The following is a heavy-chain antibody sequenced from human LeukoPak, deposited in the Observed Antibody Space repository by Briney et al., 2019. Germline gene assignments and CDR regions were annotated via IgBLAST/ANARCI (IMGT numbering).Heavy chain of an antibody. D-gene: IGHD2-2*01. V-gene: IGHV3-23*01. Sequence: GSLRLSCAASGFTFSTYAMSWVRQAPGQGLEWVSSISGDGGSTYYAESVKGRFTISRDNPKNTLYLQMNSLRAEDTAVYYCAKRPDCSTTNCFRFEYWGQGTLVTVSS. CDR2: ISGDGGST. CDR1: GFTFSTYA. J-gene: IGHJ4*02. CDR3: AKRPDCSTTNCFRFEY.